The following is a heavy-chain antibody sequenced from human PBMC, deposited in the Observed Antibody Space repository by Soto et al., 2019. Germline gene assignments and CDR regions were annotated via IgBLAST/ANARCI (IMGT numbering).Heavy chain of an antibody. Sequence: GESLKISCKISGYHFTTYWIGWVRQMPGKGLEWMGIIFPSDSDTTYSPSFQGHVTISVDKSISTAYLQWSSLRASDTAMYYCARRGATGFDFWGQGTLVTVSS. CDR1: GYHFTTYW. CDR3: ARRGATGFDF. D-gene: IGHD3-9*01. CDR2: IFPSDSDT. V-gene: IGHV5-51*01. J-gene: IGHJ4*02.